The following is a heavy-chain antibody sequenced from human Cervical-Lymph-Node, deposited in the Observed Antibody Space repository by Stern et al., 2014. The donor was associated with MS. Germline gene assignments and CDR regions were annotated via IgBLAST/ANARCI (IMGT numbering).Heavy chain of an antibody. CDR3: MGVGDAMHV. CDR1: GFSLSNSG. CDR2: MSFVGGNK. J-gene: IGHJ6*02. Sequence: VQLVESGGVVVQPGRSLTLSCAASGFSLSNSGMHWVRQAPGKGLEWVAVMSFVGGNKKYGDSVKGRFSISRDMANNTLFLQMNSLRPEDTAVYYCMGVGDAMHVWGQGTTVIVSS. V-gene: IGHV3-30*03.